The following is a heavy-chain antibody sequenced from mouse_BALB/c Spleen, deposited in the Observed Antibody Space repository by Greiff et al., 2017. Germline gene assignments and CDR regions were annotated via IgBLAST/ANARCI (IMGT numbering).Heavy chain of an antibody. CDR2: ISSGSSTI. CDR1: GFTFSSFG. Sequence: EVKLMESGGGLVQPGGSRKLSCAASGFTFSSFGMHWVRQAPEKGLEWVAYISSGSSTIYYADTVKGRFTISRDNPKNTLFLQMTSLRSEDTAMYYCASHDGYYDYAMDYWGQGTSVTVSS. V-gene: IGHV5-17*02. J-gene: IGHJ4*01. D-gene: IGHD2-3*01. CDR3: ASHDGYYDYAMDY.